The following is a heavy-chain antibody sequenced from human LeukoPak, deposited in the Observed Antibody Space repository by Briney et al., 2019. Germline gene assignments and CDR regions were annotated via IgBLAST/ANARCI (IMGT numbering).Heavy chain of an antibody. CDR2: INTNTGNP. V-gene: IGHV7-4-1*02. CDR1: GYTFTSYY. D-gene: IGHD6-13*01. J-gene: IGHJ6*03. CDR3: ARDQSSSWSNYYYMDV. Sequence: ASVKVSCKASGYTFTSYYMHWVRQAPGQGLEWMGWINTNTGNPTYAQGFTGRFVFSLDTSVSTAYLQISSLKAEDTAVYYYARDQSSSWSNYYYMDVWGKGTTVTVSS.